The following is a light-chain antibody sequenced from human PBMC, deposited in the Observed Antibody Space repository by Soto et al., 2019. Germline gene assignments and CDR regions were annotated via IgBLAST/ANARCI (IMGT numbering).Light chain of an antibody. V-gene: IGKV3-11*01. CDR3: QQRSSWPRT. Sequence: EIVLTQSPGTLSLSPGERVTLSCRASRRISSNLAWYQQKPGQAPRLLIYDASNRATGIPARFSGSGSETAFTLTISSLEPEDLAVYYCQQRSSWPRTFGQGTKLEIK. CDR1: RRISSN. CDR2: DAS. J-gene: IGKJ2*02.